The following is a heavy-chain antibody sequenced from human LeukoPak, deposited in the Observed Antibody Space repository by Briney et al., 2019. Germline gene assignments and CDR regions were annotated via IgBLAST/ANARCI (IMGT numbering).Heavy chain of an antibody. CDR1: GFTFSSYS. CDR3: AREEVATIIDY. V-gene: IGHV3-48*01. CDR2: ISSSTI. Sequence: GGSLRLSCAASGFTFSSYSMNWVRQAPGKGLEWVSYISSSTIYYADSVKGRFTISRDNAENSLYLQMNSLRAEDTAVYYCAREEVATIIDYWGQGTLVTVSS. J-gene: IGHJ4*02. D-gene: IGHD5-12*01.